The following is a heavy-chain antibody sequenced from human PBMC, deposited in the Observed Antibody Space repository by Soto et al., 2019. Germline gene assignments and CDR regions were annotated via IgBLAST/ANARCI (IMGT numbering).Heavy chain of an antibody. CDR3: AKLGEGLLWFGELFRSAKQTSEDAFDI. D-gene: IGHD3-10*01. J-gene: IGHJ3*02. CDR2: ISGSGGST. CDR1: GFTFSSYA. V-gene: IGHV3-23*01. Sequence: PGGSLRLYCAASGFTFSSYAMSLVRQAPGKGLEWVSAISGSGGSTYYADSVKGRFTISRDNSKNTLYLQMNSLRAEDTAVYYCAKLGEGLLWFGELFRSAKQTSEDAFDIWGQGTMVTVSS.